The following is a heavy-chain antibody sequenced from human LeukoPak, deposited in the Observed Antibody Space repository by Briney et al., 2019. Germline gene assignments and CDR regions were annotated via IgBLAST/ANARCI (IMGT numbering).Heavy chain of an antibody. D-gene: IGHD6-6*01. CDR1: GYTFTSYG. V-gene: IGHV1-18*01. Sequence: ASVKVSCKASGYTFTSYGISWVRQAPGQGLEWMGWISAYNGNTNYAQKLQGRVTMTTDTSTSTAYVELRSLRSDDTAVYYCARRSRIAARPYYYYYMDVWGKGTTVTVSS. CDR3: ARRSRIAARPYYYYYMDV. J-gene: IGHJ6*03. CDR2: ISAYNGNT.